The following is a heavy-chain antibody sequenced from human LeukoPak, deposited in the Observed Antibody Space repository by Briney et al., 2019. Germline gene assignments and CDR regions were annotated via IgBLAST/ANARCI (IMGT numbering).Heavy chain of an antibody. CDR2: IYHSGST. J-gene: IGHJ3*02. CDR1: GFTFNSYAM. CDR3: ARESKGCYYDSSGYYYGAFDI. V-gene: IGHV4-4*02. D-gene: IGHD3-22*01. Sequence: PGGSLRLSCAASGFTFNSYAMSWVRQAPGKGLEWIGEIYHSGSTNYNPSLKSRVTISVDKSKNQFSLKLSSVTAADTAVYYCARESKGCYYDSSGYYYGAFDIWGQGTMVTVSS.